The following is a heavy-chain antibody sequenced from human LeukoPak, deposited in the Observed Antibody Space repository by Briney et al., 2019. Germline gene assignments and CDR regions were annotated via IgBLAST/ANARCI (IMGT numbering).Heavy chain of an antibody. CDR1: GYTFTEYY. V-gene: IGHV1-2*02. Sequence: ASVKVSCKASGYTFTEYYMHWVRQAPGQGLEWMGWINPNSGGANYAENFQGRVTMTRDTSISTAYMELSSLGYDDTALYYCARGQSLNDYWGQGTLVTVSS. CDR2: INPNSGGA. J-gene: IGHJ4*02. CDR3: ARGQSLNDY.